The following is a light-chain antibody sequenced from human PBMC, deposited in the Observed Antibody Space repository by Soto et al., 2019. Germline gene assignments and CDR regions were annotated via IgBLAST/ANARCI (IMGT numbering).Light chain of an antibody. CDR1: SSDVGGYNY. CDR3: SSYTSSITLV. J-gene: IGLJ2*01. Sequence: QSALTQPASVSGSPGQSITISCTGTSSDVGGYNYVSWYQQHPGKAPKLMIYDVNNRPSGVSNRFSGSKSGNTASLTISGLQAEDDGDYYCSSYTSSITLVFGGGTKVNVL. V-gene: IGLV2-14*01. CDR2: DVN.